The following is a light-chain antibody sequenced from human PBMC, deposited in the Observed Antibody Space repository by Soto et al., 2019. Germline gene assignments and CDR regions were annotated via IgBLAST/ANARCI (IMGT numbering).Light chain of an antibody. V-gene: IGLV2-11*01. CDR2: DVS. CDR1: SSDVGGYHY. J-gene: IGLJ1*01. CDR3: CSYGCKYTHV. Sequence: QSALTQPRSVSGSRGQSVTISCTGASSDVGGYHYVSWYQQHPGKAPKLMIYDVSKRPSGVPDRFSGSKSGNTASLTISALQTEHEADSYCCSYGCKYTHVLGSRTKVTVL.